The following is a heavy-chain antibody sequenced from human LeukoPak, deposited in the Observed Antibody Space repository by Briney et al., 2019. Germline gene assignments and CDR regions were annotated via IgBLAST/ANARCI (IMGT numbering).Heavy chain of an antibody. CDR3: ARDPIRGPPPNWFDP. CDR2: INPNSGGT. Sequence: ASVKVSCKASGYTFTGYYMHWVRQAPGQGLGWMGWINPNSGGTNYAQKFQGRVTMTRYTDISTAYMELSRLRSDDTAVYYCARDPIRGPPPNWFDPWGQGTLVTVSS. J-gene: IGHJ5*02. V-gene: IGHV1-2*02. D-gene: IGHD6-25*01. CDR1: GYTFTGYY.